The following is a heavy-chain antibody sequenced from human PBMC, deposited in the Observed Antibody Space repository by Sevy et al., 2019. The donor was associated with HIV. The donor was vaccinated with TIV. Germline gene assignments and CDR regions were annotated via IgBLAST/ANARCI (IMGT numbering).Heavy chain of an antibody. CDR1: GYTFTSYG. Sequence: ASVKVSCKASGYTFTSYGISWVRQAPGQGLEWVGWISAYNGNTNYAQKLQGRVTMTTDTYTSTAYMELRSLRSDDTDVYYCAGDVEDSGSAARGRYYYYYGMDVWGQGTTVTVFS. CDR3: AGDVEDSGSAARGRYYYYYGMDV. J-gene: IGHJ6*02. D-gene: IGHD2-15*01. V-gene: IGHV1-18*01. CDR2: ISAYNGNT.